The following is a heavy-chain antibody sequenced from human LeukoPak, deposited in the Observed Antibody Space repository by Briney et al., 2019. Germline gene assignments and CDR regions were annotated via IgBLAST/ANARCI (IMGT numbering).Heavy chain of an antibody. J-gene: IGHJ5*02. D-gene: IGHD2-8*01. Sequence: SETLSFTCVVSGFSISTNFWGWIRQSPGKGLEWIGCVSHTGTTYYNPSLKSRVTISIDMSKNHFSLNVTSVTATDTAVYYCARVSGVLMMYAPRLLPDLWGQGTRVTVSS. CDR3: ARVSGVLMMYAPRLLPDL. CDR1: GFSISTNF. CDR2: VSHTGTT. V-gene: IGHV4-38-2*01.